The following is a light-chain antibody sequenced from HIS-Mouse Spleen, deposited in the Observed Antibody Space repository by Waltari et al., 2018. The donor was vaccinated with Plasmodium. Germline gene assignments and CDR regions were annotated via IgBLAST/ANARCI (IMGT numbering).Light chain of an antibody. J-gene: IGKJ2*01. CDR3: QQYYSTPYT. V-gene: IGKV4-1*01. CDR1: QSVLYSSNNKNY. Sequence: DIVMTQSPDSLAVSLGERATINCKSSQSVLYSSNNKNYLAWYQPKPGQPPKLLIYWASTRESGVPDRFSGSGSGTDFILTISSLQAEDVAVYYCQQYYSTPYTFGQGTKLEIK. CDR2: WAS.